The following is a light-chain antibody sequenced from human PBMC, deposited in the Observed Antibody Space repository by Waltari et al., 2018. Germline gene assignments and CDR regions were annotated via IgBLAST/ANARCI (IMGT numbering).Light chain of an antibody. Sequence: QSALTQPASVSGSPGQPITISCTATSSDVGSYNLVSWYQQHPGKAPKLMIFEVSKRPSGVSNRFSGSKSGNTASLTISGLQAEDEADYYCCSYAGRSTLEVFGTGTKVTVL. CDR2: EVS. J-gene: IGLJ1*01. CDR1: SSDVGSYNL. CDR3: CSYAGRSTLEV. V-gene: IGLV2-23*02.